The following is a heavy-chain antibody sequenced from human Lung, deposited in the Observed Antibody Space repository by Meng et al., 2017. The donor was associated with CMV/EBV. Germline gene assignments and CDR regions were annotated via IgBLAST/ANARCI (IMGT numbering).Heavy chain of an antibody. CDR2: TYYRSKWYH. CDR3: ARGINGGCGD. CDR1: GDIVSSNSAA. Sequence: QLKLQQSGPGLVKPSQTLSLTCAISGDIVSSNSAAWHWIRQSPSRGLEWLGRTYYRSKWYHEYAVSVKSRITISPDTPKNQFSLQLNSMTPEDTAVYYCARGINGGCGDWGQGTLVTVSS. D-gene: IGHD4-23*01. V-gene: IGHV6-1*01. J-gene: IGHJ4*02.